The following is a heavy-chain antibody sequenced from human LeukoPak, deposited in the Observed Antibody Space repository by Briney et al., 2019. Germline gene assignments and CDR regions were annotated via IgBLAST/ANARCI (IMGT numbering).Heavy chain of an antibody. D-gene: IGHD6-13*01. V-gene: IGHV6-1*01. CDR3: ARLAADLVAFDY. J-gene: IGHJ4*02. CDR2: TYYRSKWYN. CDR1: GDSVSSNSAG. Sequence: SQTLSLTCAISGDSVSSNSAGWTWIRQSPSRGLEWLGRTYYRSKWYNEYAVSVKSRIMINPDTSENQVSLHLNSVTPEDTAVYYCARLAADLVAFDYWGQGTLVTVSS.